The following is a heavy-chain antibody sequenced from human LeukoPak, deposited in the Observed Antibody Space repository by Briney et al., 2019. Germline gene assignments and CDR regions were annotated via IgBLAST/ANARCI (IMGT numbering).Heavy chain of an antibody. CDR1: GFTVSSNY. D-gene: IGHD3-9*01. Sequence: GGSLRLSCAASGFTVSSNYMSWVRQAPGKGLEWVSYISSSSSTIYYADSVKGRFTISRDNAKNSLYLQMNSLRAEDTAVYYCARADVLRYFDWLSHFDYWGQGTLVTVSS. J-gene: IGHJ4*02. CDR3: ARADVLRYFDWLSHFDY. V-gene: IGHV3-48*01. CDR2: ISSSSSTI.